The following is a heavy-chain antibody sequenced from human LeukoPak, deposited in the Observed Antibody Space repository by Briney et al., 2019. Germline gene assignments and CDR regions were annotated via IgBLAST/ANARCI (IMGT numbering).Heavy chain of an antibody. V-gene: IGHV4-61*02. CDR3: ARGGGDYYYYMDV. J-gene: IGHJ6*03. D-gene: IGHD2-21*01. Sequence: SETLSLTCTVSGGSISSSSYYWSWIRQPAGKGLEWIGRIYTSGSTNYNPSLKSRVTISVDTSKNQFSLKLSSVTAADTAVYYCARGGGDYYYYMDVWGKGTTVTVSS. CDR1: GGSISSSSYY. CDR2: IYTSGST.